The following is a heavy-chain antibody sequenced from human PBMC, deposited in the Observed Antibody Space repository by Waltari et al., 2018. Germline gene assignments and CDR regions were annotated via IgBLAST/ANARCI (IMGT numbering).Heavy chain of an antibody. J-gene: IGHJ6*02. CDR2: INPNSGGT. CDR3: ARFRHSNYSYDYYYYGMDV. D-gene: IGHD4-4*01. Sequence: QVQLVQSGAEVKKPGASVKVSCKASGYTFTGYYMHWVRQAPGQGLEWMGRINPNSGGTNDAQKFQGRVTMTRDTSISTAYMELSRLRSDDTAVYYCARFRHSNYSYDYYYYGMDVWGQGTTVTVSS. CDR1: GYTFTGYY. V-gene: IGHV1-2*06.